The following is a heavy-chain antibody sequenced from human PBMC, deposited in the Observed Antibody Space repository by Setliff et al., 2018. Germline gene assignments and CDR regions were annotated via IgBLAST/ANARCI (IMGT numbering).Heavy chain of an antibody. Sequence: SVKVSCKASGGTFSNYGVSWVRQAPGQGLEWMGGTIPMFGTTEYAQKFQGRLTIITDESTNTAFMQLSSLRSDDTAVYYCVREGVDRRSSTDYRYYMDVWGKGTTVTVSS. CDR2: TIPMFGTT. D-gene: IGHD6-6*01. CDR1: GGTFSNYG. J-gene: IGHJ6*03. CDR3: VREGVDRRSSTDYRYYMDV. V-gene: IGHV1-69*05.